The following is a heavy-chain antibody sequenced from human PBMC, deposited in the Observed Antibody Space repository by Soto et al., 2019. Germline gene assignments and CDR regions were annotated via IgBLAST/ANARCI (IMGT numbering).Heavy chain of an antibody. CDR3: ARGGGGFEDY. V-gene: IGHV1-18*01. D-gene: IGHD3-16*01. Sequence: QIQLVQSGPEVKKPGASVKVSCKTAGYTFTNYGVSWVRQAPGQGLEWMGWISGYNGNTKYAQNFQDRVTLTTDTSTNTVYMELRSLTSDDGAVYFCARGGGGFEDYWGQGTLVGVSS. CDR2: ISGYNGNT. J-gene: IGHJ4*02. CDR1: GYTFTNYG.